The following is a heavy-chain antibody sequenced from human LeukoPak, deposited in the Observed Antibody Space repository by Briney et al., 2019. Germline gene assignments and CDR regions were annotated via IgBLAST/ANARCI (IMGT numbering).Heavy chain of an antibody. V-gene: IGHV4-38-2*02. J-gene: IGHJ4*02. Sequence: PSETLSLTCTVSGYSISSGYYWGWIRQPPGKGLEWIGSIYHSGSTYYNPSLKSRVTISVDTSKNQFSLKLSSVTAADTAVYYCAREGYCSGGSCYPILDYWGQGTLVTVSS. D-gene: IGHD2-15*01. CDR1: GYSISSGYY. CDR2: IYHSGST. CDR3: AREGYCSGGSCYPILDY.